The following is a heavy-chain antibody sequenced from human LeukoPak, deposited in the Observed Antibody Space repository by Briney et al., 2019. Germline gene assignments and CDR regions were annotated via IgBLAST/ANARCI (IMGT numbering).Heavy chain of an antibody. D-gene: IGHD2-15*01. CDR1: GFTFSSYA. V-gene: IGHV3-30-3*01. CDR2: ISYDGSNK. CDR3: ARDLEDCSGGSCYSWFDP. J-gene: IGHJ5*02. Sequence: GGSLRLSCAVSGFTFSSYAMHWVRQAPGKGLEWVAVISYDGSNKYYADSVKGRFTISRDNSKNTLYLQMNSLRAEDTAVYYCARDLEDCSGGSCYSWFDPWGQGTLVTVSS.